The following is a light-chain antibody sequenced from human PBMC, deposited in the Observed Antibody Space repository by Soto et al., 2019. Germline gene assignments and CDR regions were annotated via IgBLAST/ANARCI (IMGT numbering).Light chain of an antibody. V-gene: IGKV1-8*01. J-gene: IGKJ2*01. CDR3: QQYYSYPLT. CDR1: QGISSY. Sequence: AIRMTQSPSSFSASTGDRVTITCRASQGISSYLAWYQQKPGKAPKLLIYAASTLQSGVPSRFSGSGPGTDFTLTISCLQSEDFATYCCQQYYSYPLTFGQGTKLEIK. CDR2: AAS.